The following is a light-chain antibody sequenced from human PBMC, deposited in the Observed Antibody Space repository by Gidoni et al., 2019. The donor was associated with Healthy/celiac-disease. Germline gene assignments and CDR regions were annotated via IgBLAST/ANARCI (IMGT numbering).Light chain of an antibody. CDR2: AAS. J-gene: IGKJ4*01. CDR1: QGISSY. V-gene: IGKV1-9*01. Sequence: DIQLTQSPSFLSASVGDRVTITCRASQGISSYLAWYQQKPGKAPKLLIYAASTLQSGVPSRFSGSGSGTEFTLTISSLQPEDFATYYCQQLNSYPLTFGGVTKVGIK. CDR3: QQLNSYPLT.